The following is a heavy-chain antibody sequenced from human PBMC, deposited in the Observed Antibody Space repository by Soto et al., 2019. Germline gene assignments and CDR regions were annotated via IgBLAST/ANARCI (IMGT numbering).Heavy chain of an antibody. V-gene: IGHV3-30*18. CDR3: ANMEDGQQLVQTSPFDY. J-gene: IGHJ4*02. CDR1: GFTFSSYG. CDR2: ISYDGSNK. Sequence: QVQLVESGGGVVQPGRSLRLSCAASGFTFSSYGMHWVRQAPGKGLEWVAVISYDGSNKYYADSVKGRFTISRDNSKNTLYLQMNSLRAEDTAVYYCANMEDGQQLVQTSPFDYWGQGTLVTVSS. D-gene: IGHD6-13*01.